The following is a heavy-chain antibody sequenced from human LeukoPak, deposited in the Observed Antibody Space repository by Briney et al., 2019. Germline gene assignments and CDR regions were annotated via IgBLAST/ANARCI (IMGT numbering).Heavy chain of an antibody. CDR2: INPNSGGA. CDR3: ARLARGHYCLDY. Sequence: ASVKVSCKASGYTFTGYYMHWVRQAPGQGLEWMGWINPNSGGANYAQKFQGRVTMTRDTSISTAYMELSRLTSDDTAVYYCARLARGHYCLDYWGQGTLVTVSS. J-gene: IGHJ4*02. V-gene: IGHV1-2*02. CDR1: GYTFTGYY. D-gene: IGHD1-26*01.